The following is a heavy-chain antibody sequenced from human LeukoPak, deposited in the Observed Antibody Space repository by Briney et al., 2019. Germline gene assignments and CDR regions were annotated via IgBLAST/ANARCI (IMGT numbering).Heavy chain of an antibody. CDR3: ARASRGYSYGYGDY. J-gene: IGHJ4*02. D-gene: IGHD5-18*01. CDR1: GFTFSSFS. CDR2: ISSGSSYI. V-gene: IGHV3-21*01. Sequence: GGSLRLSCAASGFTFSSFSMNWVRQAPGKGLEWVSSISSGSSYIYYADSVKGRFTISRDNAKNSLYLQMNSLRAEDTAVYYCARASRGYSYGYGDYWGQGTLVTVSS.